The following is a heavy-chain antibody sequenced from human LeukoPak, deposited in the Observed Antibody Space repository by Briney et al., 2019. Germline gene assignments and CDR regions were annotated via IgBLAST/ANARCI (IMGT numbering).Heavy chain of an antibody. CDR3: AREKNDVSPNTYYFDY. V-gene: IGHV1-2*02. D-gene: IGHD1-1*01. Sequence: ASVKVSGKASGYTFTGYYMHWVRQAPGQGLEWMGWINPNSGGTNYAQKFQGRVTMTRDTSISTAYMELSRLRSDDTAVYYCAREKNDVSPNTYYFDYWGQGTLVTVSS. CDR1: GYTFTGYY. J-gene: IGHJ4*02. CDR2: INPNSGGT.